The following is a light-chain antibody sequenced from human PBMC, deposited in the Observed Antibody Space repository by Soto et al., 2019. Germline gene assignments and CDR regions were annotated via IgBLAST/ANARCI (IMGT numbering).Light chain of an antibody. V-gene: IGLV1-44*01. CDR1: SSNIGSNT. CDR2: YNN. J-gene: IGLJ2*01. Sequence: QSVLTQPPSTSGTPGQRVTISCSGASSNIGSNTVNWYQHLPGTAPKLLIYYNNQRPSGVPDRFSGSRSGTSASLAITGLQSADDAYYYCAAWDDSLNGVVFGGGTKVTVL. CDR3: AAWDDSLNGVV.